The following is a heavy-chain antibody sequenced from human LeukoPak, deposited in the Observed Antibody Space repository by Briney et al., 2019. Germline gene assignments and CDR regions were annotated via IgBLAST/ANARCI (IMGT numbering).Heavy chain of an antibody. V-gene: IGHV3-21*06. J-gene: IGHJ4*02. CDR1: GFTFSSYS. CDR2: ISTSSSYI. D-gene: IGHD6-13*01. Sequence: PGGSLRLSCAGSGFTFSSYSMNWVRQAPGKGLYWVSSISTSSSYIDYADSVKGRFTISRDNAKNSLFLQMNGLRVEDTAVYFCARGSGGIAAADTTFEYWGQGTLVTVSS. CDR3: ARGSGGIAAADTTFEY.